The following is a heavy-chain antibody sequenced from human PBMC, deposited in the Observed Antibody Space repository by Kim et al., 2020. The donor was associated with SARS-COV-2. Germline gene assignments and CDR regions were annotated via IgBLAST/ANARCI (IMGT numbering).Heavy chain of an antibody. CDR3: ARLDIAVAGIGGYYYYGMDV. J-gene: IGHJ6*02. CDR1: GYSFTSYW. V-gene: IGHV5-51*01. CDR2: IYPGDSDT. D-gene: IGHD6-19*01. Sequence: GESLKISCKGSGYSFTSYWIGWVRQMPGKGLEWMGIIYPGDSDTRYSPSFQGQVTISADKSISTAYLQWSSLKASDTAMYYCARLDIAVAGIGGYYYYGMDVWGQGTTVTVSS.